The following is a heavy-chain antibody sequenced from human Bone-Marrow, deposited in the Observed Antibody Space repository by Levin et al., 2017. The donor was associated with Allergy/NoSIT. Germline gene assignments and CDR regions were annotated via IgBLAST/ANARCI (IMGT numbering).Heavy chain of an antibody. J-gene: IGHJ3*01. Sequence: ASVKVSCKTSGYTFSTRDISWVRQAPGQGLEWVAYISTYNGDTHYSERLQGRVSVTTDTSTTTVHMELRSLTSDDSAVYFCARGPLGDSFDVWGQGTLVTVSS. CDR2: ISTYNGDT. CDR3: ARGPLGDSFDV. CDR1: GYTFSTRD. V-gene: IGHV1-18*01. D-gene: IGHD3-16*01.